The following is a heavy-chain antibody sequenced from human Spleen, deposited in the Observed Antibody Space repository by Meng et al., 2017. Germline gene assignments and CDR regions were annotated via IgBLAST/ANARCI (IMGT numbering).Heavy chain of an antibody. Sequence: QPQLQESDPGLVKPSEALSLTCSVSGGSISTSGYYWGWIRQPPGKGLEWIGSIGHSVTTYYTPSLRRRVTVSIDTSKNQFSLEVTSVTAADTAVYYCVRSSGWVRPGFDPWGQGTLVTVSS. CDR2: IGHSVTT. J-gene: IGHJ5*02. V-gene: IGHV4-39*01. CDR1: GGSISTSGYY. CDR3: VRSSGWVRPGFDP. D-gene: IGHD6-19*01.